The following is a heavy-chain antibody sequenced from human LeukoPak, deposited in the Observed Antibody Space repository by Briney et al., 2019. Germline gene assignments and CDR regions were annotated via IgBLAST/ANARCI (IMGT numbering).Heavy chain of an antibody. J-gene: IGHJ4*02. CDR2: INPNSGGT. V-gene: IGHV1-2*02. Sequence: ASVKVSCKASGYTFTGYYMHWVRQAPGQGLEWMGWINPNSGGTNYAQKFQGRVTMTRDTSISTAYMELSRLRSDDAAVYYCARDGGGTYYFDYWGQGTLVTVSS. D-gene: IGHD4-23*01. CDR3: ARDGGGTYYFDY. CDR1: GYTFTGYY.